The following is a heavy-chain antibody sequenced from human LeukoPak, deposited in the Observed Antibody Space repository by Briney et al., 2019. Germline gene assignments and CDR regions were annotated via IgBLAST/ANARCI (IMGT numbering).Heavy chain of an antibody. CDR2: IYHSGST. Sequence: PSGTLSLTCAVSGGSISSSNWWSWVRQPPGKGLEWIGEIYHSGSTNYNPSLKSRVTISVDKSKNQFSLKLSSVTAADTAVYYCAREAGYSSGWYADYWGQGTLVTVSP. D-gene: IGHD6-19*01. CDR1: GGSISSSNW. CDR3: AREAGYSSGWYADY. V-gene: IGHV4-4*02. J-gene: IGHJ4*02.